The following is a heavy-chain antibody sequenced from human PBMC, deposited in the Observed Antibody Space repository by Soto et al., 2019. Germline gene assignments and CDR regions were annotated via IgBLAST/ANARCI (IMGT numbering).Heavy chain of an antibody. V-gene: IGHV3-21*01. D-gene: IGHD3-22*01. CDR3: ARDPDYYDSSGYYSIDY. CDR2: ISSTSSYI. CDR1: GFPFSSCS. Sequence: PGGSLRLSCAASGFPFSSCSMNWVRQAPGKGLEWVSFISSTSSYIYYADSVKGRFTISRDNAKNSLHLQMNSLRAEDTAVYYCARDPDYYDSSGYYSIDYWGQGTLVTVSS. J-gene: IGHJ4*02.